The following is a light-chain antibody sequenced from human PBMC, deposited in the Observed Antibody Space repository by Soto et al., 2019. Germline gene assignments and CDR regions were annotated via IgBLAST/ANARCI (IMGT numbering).Light chain of an antibody. CDR2: DVS. Sequence: AQPCSVSGTPGQPASTSSPGTNRGVGGYNYVSWYQQHPGKAPKLMIYDVSTRPSGVPDRFSGSKSGNTASLTISGLQAEDEADYYCCSYAGSYTLYVFGTGTKVTVL. J-gene: IGLJ1*01. CDR3: CSYAGSYTLYV. V-gene: IGLV2-11*01. CDR1: NRGVGGYNY.